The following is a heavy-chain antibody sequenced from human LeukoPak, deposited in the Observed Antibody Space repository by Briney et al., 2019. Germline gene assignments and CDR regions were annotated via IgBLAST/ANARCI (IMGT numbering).Heavy chain of an antibody. CDR1: GFTFSSYA. CDR2: ISYDGSNK. J-gene: IGHJ4*02. Sequence: PGGSLRLSCAASGFTFSSYAMHWVRQAPGKGLEWVAVISYDGSNKYYADPVKGRFTISRDNSKNTLYLQMNSLRAEDTAVYYCARDAKYYDILTGYYDEFGYYFDYWGQGTLVTVSS. V-gene: IGHV3-30*01. CDR3: ARDAKYYDILTGYYDEFGYYFDY. D-gene: IGHD3-9*01.